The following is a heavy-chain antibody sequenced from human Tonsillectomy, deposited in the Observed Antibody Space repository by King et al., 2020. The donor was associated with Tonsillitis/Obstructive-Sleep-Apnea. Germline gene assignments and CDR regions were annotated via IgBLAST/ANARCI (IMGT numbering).Heavy chain of an antibody. V-gene: IGHV1-69*10. CDR1: GDTFSSHA. Sequence: VQLVESGAEVKKPGSSVKVSGTASGDTFSSHAISWVRQAPGQGLEWRGGIIYNIGIANYAHKFQGRVTITADKSTSTTYMEVSRLRSEDTAVYYCVYSRECYNHFYYYGMDVWGQGTTVTVSS. CDR2: IIYNIGIA. D-gene: IGHD5-24*01. CDR3: VYSRECYNHFYYYGMDV. J-gene: IGHJ6*02.